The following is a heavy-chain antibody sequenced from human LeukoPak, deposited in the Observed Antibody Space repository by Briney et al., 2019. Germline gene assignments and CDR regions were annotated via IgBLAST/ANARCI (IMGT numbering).Heavy chain of an antibody. CDR2: INHSGST. V-gene: IGHV4-34*01. CDR1: GGSFSGYY. CDR3: ARGPARITIFGVVIGPIYFDY. J-gene: IGHJ4*02. D-gene: IGHD3-3*01. Sequence: SETLSLTCAVYGGSFSGYYWSWIRQPPGKGLEWIGEINHSGSTNYNPSLKSRVTISVDTSKNQFSLKLSSVTAADTAVYYCARGPARITIFGVVIGPIYFDYWGQGTLVTVSS.